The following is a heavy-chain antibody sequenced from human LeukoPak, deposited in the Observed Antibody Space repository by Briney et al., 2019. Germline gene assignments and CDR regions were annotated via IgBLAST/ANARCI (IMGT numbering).Heavy chain of an antibody. D-gene: IGHD4-11*01. CDR2: IYYSGST. CDR3: ARYTVSHFHYYYYYYMDV. J-gene: IGHJ6*03. V-gene: IGHV4-59*01. CDR1: GGSLSSYY. Sequence: SETLSLTCTVSGGSLSSYYWSWIRQPPGKGLEWIGYIYYSGSTNYNPSLKSRVTISVDTSKNQFSLKLSSVTAADTAVYYCARYTVSHFHYYYYYYMDVWGKGTTITVSS.